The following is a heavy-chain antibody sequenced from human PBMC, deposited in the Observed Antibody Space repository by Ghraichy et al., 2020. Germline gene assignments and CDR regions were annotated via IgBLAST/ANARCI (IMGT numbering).Heavy chain of an antibody. V-gene: IGHV3-74*01. Sequence: GGSLRLSCAASGFTFSNYWMHWVRQAPGKGLVWVSRINTDGSNTNYADSVKGRFTISRDNAKKTLYLQMNSLRAEDTAVYYCARRLGYSSSDYYMDVWGKGTTVTVSS. J-gene: IGHJ6*03. CDR1: GFTFSNYW. D-gene: IGHD6-13*01. CDR3: ARRLGYSSSDYYMDV. CDR2: INTDGSNT.